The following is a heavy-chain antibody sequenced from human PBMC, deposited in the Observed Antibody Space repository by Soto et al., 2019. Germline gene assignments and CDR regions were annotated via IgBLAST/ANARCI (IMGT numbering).Heavy chain of an antibody. CDR2: ISYDGSNK. D-gene: IGHD2-15*01. CDR3: ARGGDCSGGSCYHDYYYYGMDV. J-gene: IGHJ6*02. Sequence: GGSLRLSCAASGFTFSSYAMHWVRQAPGKGLEWVAVISYDGSNKYYADSVKGRFTISRDNSKNTLYLQMNSLRAEDTAVYYCARGGDCSGGSCYHDYYYYGMDVWGQGTTVTVSS. CDR1: GFTFSSYA. V-gene: IGHV3-30*04.